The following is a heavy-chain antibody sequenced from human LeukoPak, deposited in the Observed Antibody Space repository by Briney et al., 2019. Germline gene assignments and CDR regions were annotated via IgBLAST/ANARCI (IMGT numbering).Heavy chain of an antibody. CDR2: IYYSGST. J-gene: IGHJ3*02. V-gene: IGHV4-39*07. CDR3: VGRMATGPHAFDI. CDR1: GGSISSSSYY. D-gene: IGHD5-24*01. Sequence: PSETLSLTCTVSGGSISSSSYYWGWIRQPPGKGLEWIGSIYYSGSTYYSPSLKSRVTISVDTSKNQFSLKLSSVTAADTAVYYCVGRMATGPHAFDIWGQGTMVTVSS.